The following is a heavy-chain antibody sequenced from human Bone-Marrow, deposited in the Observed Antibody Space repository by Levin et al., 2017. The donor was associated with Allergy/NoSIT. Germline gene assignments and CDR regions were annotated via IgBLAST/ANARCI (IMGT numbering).Heavy chain of an antibody. CDR1: CFPFRSFW. D-gene: IGHD2-2*02. CDR2: IKGDGSTT. J-gene: IGHJ4*02. Sequence: ASLPLSFFSSCFPFRSFWMHWVRQAPGKGLVWLSHIKGDGSTTTYADSVKGRFTISRDNAKNTLYLQMNSLSAEDTAVYYCVRDLYGRDDHWGQGTLVTVSS. CDR3: VRDLYGRDDH. V-gene: IGHV3-74*03.